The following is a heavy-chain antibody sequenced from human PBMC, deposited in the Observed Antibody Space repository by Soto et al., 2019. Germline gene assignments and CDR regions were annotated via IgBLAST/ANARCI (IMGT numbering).Heavy chain of an antibody. Sequence: VQLVESGGGVVQPGRSLRLSCAASGFVYSNYAMHWVRLSPGKGLEGGELIWNDGTKKYYMDSVKGRFIISRDNSLKTLHLQMDSLRAEDAAVYFCVRGIPSQYTSDWLYWYFDLWGRGTQVTVSA. V-gene: IGHV3-33*01. D-gene: IGHD6-25*01. J-gene: IGHJ2*01. CDR2: IWNDGTKK. CDR3: VRGIPSQYTSDWLYWYFDL. CDR1: GFVYSNYA.